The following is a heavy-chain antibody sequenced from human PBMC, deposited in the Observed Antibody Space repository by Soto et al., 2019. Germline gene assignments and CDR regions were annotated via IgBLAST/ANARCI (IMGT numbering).Heavy chain of an antibody. J-gene: IGHJ6*02. CDR3: ARYLGSSSSDYGMDV. CDR1: GFTFSSYA. CDR2: ISYDGSNK. Sequence: QVQLVESGGGVVQPGRSLRLSCAASGFTFSSYAMHWVRQAPGKGLEWVAVISYDGSNKYYADSVKGRFTISRDNSKNTLYLQMNSLRAEDTAVYYCARYLGSSSSDYGMDVWGQGTTVTVSS. D-gene: IGHD6-6*01. V-gene: IGHV3-30-3*01.